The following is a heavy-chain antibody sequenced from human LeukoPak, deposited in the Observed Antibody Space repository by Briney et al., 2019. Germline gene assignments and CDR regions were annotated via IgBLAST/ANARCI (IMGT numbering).Heavy chain of an antibody. J-gene: IGHJ4*02. Sequence: PSETLSLTCTVSGGSISSGSYYWSWIRQPAGKGLEWIGRIYTSGSTNYNPSLKSRVTISVDKSKNQFSLKLSSVTAADTAVYYCVRGDGYNSPFDYWGQGTLVTVSS. CDR2: IYTSGST. CDR1: GGSISSGSYY. CDR3: VRGDGYNSPFDY. V-gene: IGHV4-61*02. D-gene: IGHD5-24*01.